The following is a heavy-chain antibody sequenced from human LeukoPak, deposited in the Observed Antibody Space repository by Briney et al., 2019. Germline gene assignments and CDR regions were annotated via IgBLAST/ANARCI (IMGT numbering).Heavy chain of an antibody. Sequence: ASVKVSCKASGYTFTSYYMHWVRQAPGQGLEWMGRIIPILGIANYAQKFQGRVTITADKSTSTAYMELSSLRSEDTAVYYCAGSEYQLLRLGYYYYGMDVWGQGTTVTVSS. J-gene: IGHJ6*02. CDR2: IIPILGIA. CDR3: AGSEYQLLRLGYYYYGMDV. V-gene: IGHV1-69*02. D-gene: IGHD2-2*01. CDR1: GYTFTSYY.